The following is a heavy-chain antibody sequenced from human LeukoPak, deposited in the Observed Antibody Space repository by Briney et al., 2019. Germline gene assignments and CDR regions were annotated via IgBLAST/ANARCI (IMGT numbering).Heavy chain of an antibody. CDR3: ASSARRRDGYNYVSYDY. CDR2: ISAYNGNT. Sequence: ASVKVSCKASGYTFTSYGISWVRQAPGQGLEWMGWISAYNGNTNYAQKLRGRVTITTDESTSTAYMELSSLRSEDTAVYYCASSARRRDGYNYVSYDYWGQGTLVTVSS. D-gene: IGHD5-24*01. J-gene: IGHJ4*02. V-gene: IGHV1-18*01. CDR1: GYTFTSYG.